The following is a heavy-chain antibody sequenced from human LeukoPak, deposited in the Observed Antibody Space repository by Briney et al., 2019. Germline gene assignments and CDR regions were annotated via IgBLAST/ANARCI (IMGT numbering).Heavy chain of an antibody. D-gene: IGHD3-22*01. CDR1: WLTLCSYA. CDR2: ISYDGSNK. J-gene: IGHJ5*02. V-gene: IGHV3-30*04. CDR3: ATVLGFRSEKYYYDSSGYYKRGNWFDP. Sequence: GGSPRLSRAASWLTLCSYAMQWVRQAPRERLGGVAVISYDGSNKYYGHSGKGRFTISRDNSKHTLYLQMNSLRAEDTAVYYCATVLGFRSEKYYYDSSGYYKRGNWFDPWGQGTLVTDSS.